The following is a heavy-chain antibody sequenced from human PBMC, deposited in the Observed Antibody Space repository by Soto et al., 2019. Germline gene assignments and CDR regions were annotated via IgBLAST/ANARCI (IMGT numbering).Heavy chain of an antibody. CDR1: GYKFGNYW. Sequence: GESLKISCEGSGYKFGNYWIGWVRQTPGKGLEWMGIIYPGDSDTVYNPSFQGQVTMSVDKYINTAYLQWSSLQASDTGIYYCARSMGPSIGWLDPWGQGTQVTVSS. J-gene: IGHJ5*02. V-gene: IGHV5-51*01. CDR3: ARSMGPSIGWLDP. D-gene: IGHD2-15*01. CDR2: IYPGDSDT.